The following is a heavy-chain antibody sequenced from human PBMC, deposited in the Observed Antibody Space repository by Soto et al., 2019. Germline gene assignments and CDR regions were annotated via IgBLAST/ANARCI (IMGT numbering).Heavy chain of an antibody. CDR2: INHSGST. J-gene: IGHJ6*02. CDR3: ARGGSSWYAAYYYYGMDV. V-gene: IGHV4-34*01. Sequence: PSETLSLTCAVYGRSFSGYYWSWIRQPPGKGLEWIGEINHSGSTNYNPCLKSRVTISVDTSKNQFSLKLSSVTAADTAVYYCARGGSSWYAAYYYYGMDVWGQGTTVTVSS. D-gene: IGHD6-13*01. CDR1: GRSFSGYY.